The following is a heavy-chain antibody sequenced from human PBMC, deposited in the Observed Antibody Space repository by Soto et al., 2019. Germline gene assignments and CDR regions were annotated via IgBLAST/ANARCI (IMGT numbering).Heavy chain of an antibody. CDR2: MNPNSGNT. CDR3: ARQTLYSNYNGYYYGMDV. V-gene: IGHV1-8*01. D-gene: IGHD4-4*01. Sequence: ASVKVSCKASGYTFTSYDINWVRQATGQGLEWMGWMNPNSGNTGYAQKFQGRVTMTRNTSISTAYMELSSLRSEDTAVYYCARQTLYSNYNGYYYGMDVWGQGTTVTVSS. CDR1: GYTFTSYD. J-gene: IGHJ6*02.